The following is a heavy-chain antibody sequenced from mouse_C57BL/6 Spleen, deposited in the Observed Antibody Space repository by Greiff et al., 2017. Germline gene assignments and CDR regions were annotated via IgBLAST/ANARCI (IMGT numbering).Heavy chain of an antibody. CDR2: INPSTGGT. Sequence: VQLQQSGPELVKPGASVKISCKASGYSFTGYYMNWVKQSPEKSLEWIGEINPSTGGTTYNQKFKAKATLTVDKSSSTAYMQLKSLTSGDSAVYDCARLLYYFGSSYNYFDYWGQGTTLTVSS. J-gene: IGHJ2*01. CDR1: GYSFTGYY. V-gene: IGHV1-42*01. CDR3: ARLLYYFGSSYNYFDY. D-gene: IGHD1-1*01.